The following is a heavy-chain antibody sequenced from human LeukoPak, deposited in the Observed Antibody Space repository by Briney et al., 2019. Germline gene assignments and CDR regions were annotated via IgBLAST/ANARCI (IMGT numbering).Heavy chain of an antibody. CDR3: AREARYCTNGVCYYYYGMDV. V-gene: IGHV4-4*02. CDR2: IYHSGST. Sequence: PSGTLSLTCAVSGGSISSSNWWSWVRQPPGKGLEWIGEIYHSGSTNYNPSLKSRVTISVDKSKNQFSLKLSSVTAADTAVYYCAREARYCTNGVCYYYYGMDVWGQGTTVTVSS. CDR1: GGSISSSNW. J-gene: IGHJ6*02. D-gene: IGHD2-8*01.